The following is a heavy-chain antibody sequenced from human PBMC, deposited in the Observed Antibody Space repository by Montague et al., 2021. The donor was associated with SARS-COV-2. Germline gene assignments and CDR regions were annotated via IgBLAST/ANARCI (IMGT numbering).Heavy chain of an antibody. CDR3: ARKSTYYYYYDSSGYYYYYGMDV. CDR1: GFTFSSYE. V-gene: IGHV3-48*03. Sequence: SLRLSCAASGFTFSSYEMNWVRQAPGKGLEWVSYISSSGSTIYHADSVKGRFTISRDNAKNSLYLQMNSLRAENTAVYYCARKSTYYYYYDSSGYYYYYGMDVWGQGTTVTVSS. CDR2: ISSSGSTI. J-gene: IGHJ6*02. D-gene: IGHD3-22*01.